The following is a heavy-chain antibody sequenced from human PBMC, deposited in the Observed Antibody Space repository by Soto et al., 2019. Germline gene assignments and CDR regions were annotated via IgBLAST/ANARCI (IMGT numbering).Heavy chain of an antibody. CDR2: IYYSGST. V-gene: IGHV4-59*01. CDR1: GGSISSYY. Sequence: QVQLQESGPGLVKPSETLSLTCTVSGGSISSYYWSWIRQPPGKGLEWIGYIYYSGSTNYNPSLKSRVTISVDTSKNQFSLKLSSVTAADTAVYYCARGRYRFDYWGQGTLVTVSS. CDR3: ARGRYRFDY. D-gene: IGHD1-1*01. J-gene: IGHJ4*02.